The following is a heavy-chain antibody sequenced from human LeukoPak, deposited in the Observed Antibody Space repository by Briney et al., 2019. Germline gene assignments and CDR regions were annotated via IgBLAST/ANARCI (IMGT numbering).Heavy chain of an antibody. CDR3: SKHPSTGFYYFDF. V-gene: IGHV3-23*01. D-gene: IGHD6-19*01. CDR2: INGTGGST. J-gene: IGHJ4*02. CDR1: GFTITTYT. Sequence: GGSLRLSCAVSGFTITTYTMAWVRQAPGKGLEWVSTINGTGGSTAYADSVKGRFTISRDNSKNTLYLQMNSLRAEDTAINFCSKHPSTGFYYFDFWGQGTLVTVSS.